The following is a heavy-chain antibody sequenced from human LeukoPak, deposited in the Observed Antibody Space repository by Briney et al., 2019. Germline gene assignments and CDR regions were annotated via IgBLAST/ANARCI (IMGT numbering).Heavy chain of an antibody. CDR2: IYTSGNT. CDR1: GGSINSGSYY. Sequence: SETLSLTCTVSGGSINSGSYYWTWIRQPAGKELEWIGHIYTSGNTNYNPSLKSRVTISADTSKNQFSLKLNSVTAADTAVYYCARSEGRYSSRFDWWGQGSLVTVSS. J-gene: IGHJ4*02. V-gene: IGHV4-61*09. D-gene: IGHD6-13*01. CDR3: ARSEGRYSSRFDW.